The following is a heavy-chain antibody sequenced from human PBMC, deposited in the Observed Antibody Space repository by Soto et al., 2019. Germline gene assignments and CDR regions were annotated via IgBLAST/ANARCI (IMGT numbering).Heavy chain of an antibody. CDR1: GFTFSSYA. CDR3: AKDKNRWGDWLPDY. Sequence: PGGSLRLSCAASGFTFSSYAMSWVRQAPGKGLEWVSAISGSGGSTYYADSVKGRFTISRDNSKNTLYLQMNSLRAEDTAVYYCAKDKNRWGDWLPDYWGQGTLVTVSS. CDR2: ISGSGGST. J-gene: IGHJ4*02. D-gene: IGHD3-9*01. V-gene: IGHV3-23*01.